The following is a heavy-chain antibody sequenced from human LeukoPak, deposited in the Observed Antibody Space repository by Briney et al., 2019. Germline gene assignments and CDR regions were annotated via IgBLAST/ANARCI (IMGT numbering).Heavy chain of an antibody. Sequence: ASVKVSCKASGYTFTSYGISWVRQAPGQGLEWMGWINPNSGGTNYAQKFQGRVTMTRDTSVSTAYMELSRLRSDDTAVYYCARDYYGSGSYLPAASANKDYWGQGTLVTVSS. V-gene: IGHV1-2*02. CDR2: INPNSGGT. CDR1: GYTFTSYG. J-gene: IGHJ4*02. CDR3: ARDYYGSGSYLPAASANKDY. D-gene: IGHD3-10*01.